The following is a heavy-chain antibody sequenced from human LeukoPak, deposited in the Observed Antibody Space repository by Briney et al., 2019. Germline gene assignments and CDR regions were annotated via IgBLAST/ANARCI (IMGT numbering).Heavy chain of an antibody. CDR2: IKQDGTRK. CDR3: ARHGDYCFDL. J-gene: IGHJ4*02. CDR1: GFTFSRSW. Sequence: GGALRLSCAASGFTFSRSWRGWVRQAPGKGVEWVASIKQDGTRKYYVDSVMGRFTISSDNAENSVYLQMHSLRAGDTAVYYCARHGDYCFDLWGPGTRVTVSS. D-gene: IGHD2-21*01. V-gene: IGHV3-7*02.